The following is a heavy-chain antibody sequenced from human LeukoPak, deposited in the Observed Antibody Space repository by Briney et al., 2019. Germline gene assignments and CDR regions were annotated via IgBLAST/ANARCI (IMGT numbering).Heavy chain of an antibody. D-gene: IGHD3-10*01. J-gene: IGHJ4*02. CDR1: GYTFTGYY. V-gene: IGHV1-2*02. CDR2: INPNSGGT. Sequence: GASVKVSCKASGYTFTGYYMHWVRQAPGQGLEWMGWINPNSGGTNYAQKFQGRVTMTRDTSISTAYMELSSLRSEDTAVYYCARVKWFGELLRKYYFDYWGQGTLVTVSS. CDR3: ARVKWFGELLRKYYFDY.